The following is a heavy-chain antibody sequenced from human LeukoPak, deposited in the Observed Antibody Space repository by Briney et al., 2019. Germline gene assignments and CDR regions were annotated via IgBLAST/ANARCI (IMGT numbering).Heavy chain of an antibody. Sequence: SETLSLTCAVYGGSFSGYYWSWIRQPPGKGLEWIGEINHSGSTNYNPSLKSRVTISVDTSKNQFSLKLGSVTAADTAVYYCARGGYCSGGSCYGGGFDYWGQGTLVTVSS. CDR1: GGSFSGYY. CDR3: ARGGYCSGGSCYGGGFDY. J-gene: IGHJ4*02. V-gene: IGHV4-34*01. D-gene: IGHD2-15*01. CDR2: INHSGST.